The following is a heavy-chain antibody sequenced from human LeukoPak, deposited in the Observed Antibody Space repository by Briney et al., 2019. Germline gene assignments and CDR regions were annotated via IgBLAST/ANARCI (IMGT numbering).Heavy chain of an antibody. CDR3: ARGYCTNAVCSLGPTQA. V-gene: IGHV4-39*07. CDR1: GGSISSSNYY. CDR2: IYHSGST. D-gene: IGHD2-8*01. J-gene: IGHJ4*02. Sequence: SETLSLTCTVSGGSISSSNYYWGWIRQPPGKGLEWIGSIYHSGSTYYNPSLKSRVTISVDTSKNQFSLKLSSVTAADTAVYYCARGYCTNAVCSLGPTQAWGQGTLVTVSS.